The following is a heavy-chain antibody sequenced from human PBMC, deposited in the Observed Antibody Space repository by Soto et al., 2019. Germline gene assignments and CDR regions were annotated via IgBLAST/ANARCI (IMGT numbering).Heavy chain of an antibody. CDR1: GGTFSSYA. J-gene: IGHJ3*02. V-gene: IGHV1-69*13. D-gene: IGHD3-22*01. Sequence: SVKVSCKASGGTFSSYAISWVRQAPGQGLEWMGGIIPIFGTANYAQKFQGRVTITADESTSTAYMELSSLRSEDTAVYYCARGQIAVAPWDHDSSGYGDAFDIWGQGTMVTVSS. CDR2: IIPIFGTA. CDR3: ARGQIAVAPWDHDSSGYGDAFDI.